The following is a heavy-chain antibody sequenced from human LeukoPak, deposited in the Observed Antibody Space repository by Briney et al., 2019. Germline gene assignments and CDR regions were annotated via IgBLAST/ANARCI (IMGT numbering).Heavy chain of an antibody. D-gene: IGHD6-13*01. CDR2: IYHSGST. CDR3: ARGPPYSSSWYYWFDP. Sequence: SETLSLTCTVSGYSISSGYYWGWIRQPPGKGLEWIGSIYHSGSTYYNPSLKSRVTISVDTSKNQFSLKLSSVTAADTAVYYCARGPPYSSSWYYWFDPWGQGTLVTVSS. J-gene: IGHJ5*02. CDR1: GYSISSGYY. V-gene: IGHV4-38-2*02.